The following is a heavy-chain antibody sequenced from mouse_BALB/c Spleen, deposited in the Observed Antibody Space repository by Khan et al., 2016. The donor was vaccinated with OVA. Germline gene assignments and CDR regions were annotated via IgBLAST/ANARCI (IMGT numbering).Heavy chain of an antibody. V-gene: IGHV2-6-5*01. CDR2: IWVSGSK. CDR1: GFSLTDYA. J-gene: IGHJ4*01. Sequence: VKLKQSGPGLVAPSQSLSITCTVSGFSLTDYAVSWIRQPPGKGLEWLGVIWVSGSKYYNSVLKPRLSISKDNSKSQVFLKMNSLQTDDTAMYFCARDPPYYSMDYWGQGTSVTVSS. CDR3: ARDPPYYSMDY.